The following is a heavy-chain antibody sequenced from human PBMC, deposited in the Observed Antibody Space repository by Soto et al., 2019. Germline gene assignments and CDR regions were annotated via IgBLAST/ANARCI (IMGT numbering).Heavy chain of an antibody. CDR1: GFTVSSNY. J-gene: IGHJ4*02. CDR3: ARDDFTVGGWG. D-gene: IGHD3-16*01. V-gene: IGHV3-53*02. Sequence: EVQLVETGGGLIQPGGSLGLSCAASGFTVSSNYMSWVRQAPGKGLEWVSVIYSGGSTYYADSVKGRFTISRDNSKNTLYLQMNSLRAEDTSVYYCARDDFTVGGWGWGQGTLVTVSS. CDR2: IYSGGST.